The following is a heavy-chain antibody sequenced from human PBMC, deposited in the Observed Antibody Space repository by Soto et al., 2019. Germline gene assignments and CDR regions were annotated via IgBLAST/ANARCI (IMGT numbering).Heavy chain of an antibody. Sequence: QVQLVQSGAEVKETGSSVKVSCKASGYKFINHYIHWVRQAPGVGLEWMGIINPNGGGTDYAQKFQGRVTMTTDTYASTVHMELSSLRSEDTAVYFCARDSSASATSYSFDYWGQGTLVTVSS. CDR2: INPNGGGT. D-gene: IGHD3-10*01. CDR3: ARDSSASATSYSFDY. V-gene: IGHV1-46*01. J-gene: IGHJ4*02. CDR1: GYKFINHY.